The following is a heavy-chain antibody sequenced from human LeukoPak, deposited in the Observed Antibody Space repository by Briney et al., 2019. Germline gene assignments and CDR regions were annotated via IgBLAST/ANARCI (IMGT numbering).Heavy chain of an antibody. V-gene: IGHV4-31*03. Sequence: PSETLSLTCTVSGGSISSSNYYWGWIRQPPGKGLEWIGFTSYSEGTYYNPSLMSRITISVDRSQNQFSLKMRDVTAADTAVYFCAAADWESFYFDSWGQGALVAVSS. J-gene: IGHJ4*02. CDR3: AAADWESFYFDS. CDR1: GGSISSSNYY. CDR2: TSYSEGT. D-gene: IGHD1-26*01.